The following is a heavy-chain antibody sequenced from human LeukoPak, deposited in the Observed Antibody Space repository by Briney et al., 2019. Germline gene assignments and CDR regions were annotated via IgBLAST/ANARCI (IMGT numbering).Heavy chain of an antibody. J-gene: IGHJ3*02. CDR2: IKQDGSEK. V-gene: IGHV3-7*03. CDR3: ARERHYYDSSGYYGKAFDI. Sequence: GGSLRLSCAASGFTFSSYWMSWVRQAPGKGLEWVANIKQDGSEKHYVDSVKGRFTISRDNAKNSLYLQMNSLRAEDTAVYYCARERHYYDSSGYYGKAFDIWGQGTMVTVSS. CDR1: GFTFSSYW. D-gene: IGHD3-22*01.